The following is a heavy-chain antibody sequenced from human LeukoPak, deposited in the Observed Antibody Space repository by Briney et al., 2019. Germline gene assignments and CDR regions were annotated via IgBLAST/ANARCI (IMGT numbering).Heavy chain of an antibody. CDR2: IIPILDIA. V-gene: IGHV1-69*04. D-gene: IGHD4-11*01. Sequence: ASVKVSCKAPGGTFSNYAISWVRQAPGQGLEWMARIIPILDIANYAQKFQGRVTITADKSTSTAYMELSSLRSEDTAVYYCARDRGTVIAATTDHYYYGLDVWGQGTTVTVSS. CDR1: GGTFSNYA. J-gene: IGHJ6*02. CDR3: ARDRGTVIAATTDHYYYGLDV.